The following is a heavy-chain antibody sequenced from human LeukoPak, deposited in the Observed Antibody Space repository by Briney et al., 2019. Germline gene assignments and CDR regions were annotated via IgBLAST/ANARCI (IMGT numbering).Heavy chain of an antibody. CDR1: GFTFSSYA. V-gene: IGHV3-23*01. CDR3: AKSGYGSGSSFDY. CDR2: ISGSGGST. Sequence: GGSLRLSCAASGFTFSSYAMRWVRQAPGKGLEWVSAISGSGGSTYYADSVKGRFTISRDNSKNTLYLQMNSLRAEDTAVYYCAKSGYGSGSSFDYWGQGTLVTVSS. D-gene: IGHD3-10*01. J-gene: IGHJ4*02.